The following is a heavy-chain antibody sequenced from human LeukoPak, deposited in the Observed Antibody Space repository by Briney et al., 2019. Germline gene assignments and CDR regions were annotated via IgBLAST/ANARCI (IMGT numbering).Heavy chain of an antibody. Sequence: PSETLSLTCTVSGGSISSYYWSWIRQPPGKGLEWIGYIYYSGSTNYNPSLKSRVTISVDTSKNQFSLKLSSVTAADTAVYYCARDAYGGDIFDYWGQGTLVTVSS. D-gene: IGHD2-21*02. CDR1: GGSISSYY. J-gene: IGHJ4*02. CDR3: ARDAYGGDIFDY. CDR2: IYYSGST. V-gene: IGHV4-59*01.